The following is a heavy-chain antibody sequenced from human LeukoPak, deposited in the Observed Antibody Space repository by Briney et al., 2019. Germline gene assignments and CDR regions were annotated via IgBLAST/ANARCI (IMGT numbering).Heavy chain of an antibody. D-gene: IGHD1-26*01. CDR2: ILYDGRTT. J-gene: IGHJ4*02. V-gene: IGHV3-30*03. CDR3: AREILGSAFSLDY. CDR1: GFTFSTYW. Sequence: GGSLRLSCAASGFTFSTYWMSWVRQAPGKGLEWVAVILYDGRTTNYAESVRGRFTISRDTSENTLYLQMNNLRPEDTAIYYCAREILGSAFSLDYWGQGTLVTVSS.